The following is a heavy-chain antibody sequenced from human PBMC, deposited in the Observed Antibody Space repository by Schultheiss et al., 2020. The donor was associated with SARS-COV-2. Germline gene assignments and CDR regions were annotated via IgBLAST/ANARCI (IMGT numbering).Heavy chain of an antibody. CDR1: GGSIYSNNW. Sequence: SETLSLTCTISGGSIYSNNWWSWVRQPPGKGLEWIGAINHSGSTNYNPSLKSRVTISVDTSKNQFSLKLSSVTAADTAVYYCARGDGSSWYLGALGWFDPWGQGTLVTVSS. CDR2: INHSGST. D-gene: IGHD6-13*01. J-gene: IGHJ5*02. V-gene: IGHV4-4*02. CDR3: ARGDGSSWYLGALGWFDP.